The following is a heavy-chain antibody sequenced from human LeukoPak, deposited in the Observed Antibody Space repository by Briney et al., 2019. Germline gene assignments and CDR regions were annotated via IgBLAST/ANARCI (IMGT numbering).Heavy chain of an antibody. CDR2: IFPGDSNT. D-gene: IGHD6-13*01. CDR1: GDSFTSYW. V-gene: IGHV5-51*02. Sequence: GESLRIPSRGSGDSFTSYWSGGGRRMPGKGVEGLGIIFPGDSNTRYSPSFQGQVTISADKSISTAYLQWSSLKASDTAVYYCARQSKSWYVIWGQGTMVTVSS. J-gene: IGHJ3*02. CDR3: ARQSKSWYVI.